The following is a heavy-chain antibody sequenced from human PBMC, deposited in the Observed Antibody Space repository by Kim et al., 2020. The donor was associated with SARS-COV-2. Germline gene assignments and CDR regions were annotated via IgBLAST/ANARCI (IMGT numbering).Heavy chain of an antibody. CDR1: GFAFSSYW. Sequence: GGSLRLSCAASGFAFSSYWMHWVRQAPGKGLVWVSHINSDGNITSYADSVKGRFTISRDNAMNTLYLQMNSLRAEDTAVYYCARGLFTFGGVIVYWGQGTLVTVSS. CDR3: ARGLFTFGGVIVY. J-gene: IGHJ4*02. CDR2: INSDGNIT. D-gene: IGHD3-16*02. V-gene: IGHV3-74*01.